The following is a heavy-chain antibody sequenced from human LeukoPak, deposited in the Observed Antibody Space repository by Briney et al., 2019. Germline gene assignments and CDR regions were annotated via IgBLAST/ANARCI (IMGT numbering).Heavy chain of an antibody. CDR2: ISSDGSGK. V-gene: IGHV3-7*01. D-gene: IGHD1-26*01. CDR3: GRVRPGDADY. Sequence: GGSLRLSCAASGFTLSDYAMTWVRQAPGKGLEWVASISSDGSGKYYMDSVKGRFTISRDNAKNSLFLQMNSLRAEDTAVHYCGRVRPGDADYWGQGTLVTVSS. CDR1: GFTLSDYA. J-gene: IGHJ4*02.